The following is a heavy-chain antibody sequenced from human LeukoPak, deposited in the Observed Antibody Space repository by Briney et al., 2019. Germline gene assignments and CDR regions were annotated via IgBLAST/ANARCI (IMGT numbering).Heavy chain of an antibody. CDR2: ISAYSGNT. CDR3: ARVTMVRGDAPTTDY. Sequence: ASVKVSCKASGYTLSSHGISWVRQAPGQGLEWMGWISAYSGNTNYAQKLQGRVTMTTDTSTSTAYMELRSLRSDDTAVYYCARVTMVRGDAPTTDYWGQGTLVTVSS. J-gene: IGHJ4*02. CDR1: GYTLSSHG. D-gene: IGHD3-10*01. V-gene: IGHV1-18*01.